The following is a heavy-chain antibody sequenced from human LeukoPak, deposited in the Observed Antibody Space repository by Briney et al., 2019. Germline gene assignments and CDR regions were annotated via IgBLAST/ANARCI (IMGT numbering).Heavy chain of an antibody. J-gene: IGHJ4*02. CDR3: ARGKGELRDRFDY. Sequence: NPSETLSLTCAVYGGSFSGYYWSWIRQPPGKGLEWIGEINHSGSTNYNPSLKSRVTISVDTSKNQFSLKLSSVAAADTAVYYCARGKGELRDRFDYWGQGTLVTVSS. CDR2: INHSGST. D-gene: IGHD1-26*01. CDR1: GGSFSGYY. V-gene: IGHV4-34*01.